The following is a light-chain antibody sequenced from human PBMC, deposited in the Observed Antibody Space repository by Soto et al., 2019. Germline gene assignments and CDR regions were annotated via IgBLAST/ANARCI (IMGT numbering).Light chain of an antibody. J-gene: IGKJ1*01. CDR2: AAS. CDR1: QSVSRS. Sequence: QLTQSPSSLSASVGDRFIVTCRASQSVSRSLNWYQQKAGQAPKLLIYAASTLHSGVPSRFSGSGSGTEFTLTITSLQPEDFATYYCQQNAITPPWTFGQGTKVDIK. CDR3: QQNAITPPWT. V-gene: IGKV1-39*01.